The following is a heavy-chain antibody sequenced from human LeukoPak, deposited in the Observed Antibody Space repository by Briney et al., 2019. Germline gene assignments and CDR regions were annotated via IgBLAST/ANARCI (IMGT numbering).Heavy chain of an antibody. CDR2: IYDGGNT. J-gene: IGHJ4*02. V-gene: IGHV3-53*01. D-gene: IGHD2-15*01. CDR3: ARGGASELYYFDY. CDR1: GFTVSNKY. Sequence: GGSLRLSCAASGFTVSNKYMSWVRQAPGKGLECVSVIYDGGNTYYADSVKGRFTISRDNSKNTLCLQLNSLTAEDTAVYYCARGGASELYYFDYWGQGTLVTVSS.